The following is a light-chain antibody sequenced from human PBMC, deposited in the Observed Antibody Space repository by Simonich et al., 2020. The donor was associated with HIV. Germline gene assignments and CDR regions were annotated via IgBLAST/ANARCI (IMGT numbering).Light chain of an antibody. CDR3: QQYYSTPWT. CDR2: WAA. V-gene: IGKV4-1*01. Sequence: DIVMTQSPDSLAVSLGERATINCKSSQTFLYSSNNKNYFAWYQQKPGQPTKLLIYWAATQQSGVPDRFSGSGSGTDFTLTISSLQAEDVAVYYCQQYYSTPWTFGQGTKVEIK. CDR1: QTFLYSSNNKNY. J-gene: IGKJ1*01.